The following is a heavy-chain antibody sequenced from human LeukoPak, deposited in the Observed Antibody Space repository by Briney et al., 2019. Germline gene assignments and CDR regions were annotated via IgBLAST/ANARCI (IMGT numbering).Heavy chain of an antibody. D-gene: IGHD1-26*01. V-gene: IGHV3-15*01. J-gene: IGHJ4*02. CDR1: GFTFTNAW. CDR2: IKSKSAGGTT. Sequence: GGSLRLSCAASGFTFTNAWMSWVRLAPGKGLEYVARIKSKSAGGTTDYAAPVKGRFTISRDDSKNTVYLQMNSLKSEDTAVYYCTTVVGAGGDYWGQGTLVTVSS. CDR3: TTVVGAGGDY.